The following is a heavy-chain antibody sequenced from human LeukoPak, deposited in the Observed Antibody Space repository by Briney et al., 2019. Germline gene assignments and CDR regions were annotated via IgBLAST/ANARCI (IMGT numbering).Heavy chain of an antibody. CDR3: ARGPVRGVTPYYFDY. CDR2: ISSNGGST. J-gene: IGHJ4*02. Sequence: GGSLRLSCAASGFTLSSYAMHWVRQAPGKGLEYVSAISSNGGSTYYANSVKGRFTISRDNSKNTLYLQMGSLRAEDMAVYYCARGPVRGVTPYYFDYWGQGTLVTVSS. D-gene: IGHD3-10*01. V-gene: IGHV3-64*01. CDR1: GFTLSSYA.